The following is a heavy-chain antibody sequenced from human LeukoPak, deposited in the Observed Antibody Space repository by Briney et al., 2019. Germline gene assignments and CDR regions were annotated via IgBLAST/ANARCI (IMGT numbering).Heavy chain of an antibody. CDR3: ARDHGSSGWYETVDY. D-gene: IGHD6-19*01. Sequence: GGSLRLSCAASGFTFSTYAMHWVRQAPGKGLEWVAVISYDGSNKYYADSVKGRYTISRDNSENTLYLQMNSLRAEDTAVYYCARDHGSSGWYETVDYWGQGTLVTVSS. J-gene: IGHJ4*02. V-gene: IGHV3-30-3*01. CDR2: ISYDGSNK. CDR1: GFTFSTYA.